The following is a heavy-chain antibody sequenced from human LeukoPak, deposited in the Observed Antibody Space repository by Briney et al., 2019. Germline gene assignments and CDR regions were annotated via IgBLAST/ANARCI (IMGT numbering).Heavy chain of an antibody. CDR1: GFTFSSYS. Sequence: GGSLRLSCAASGFTFSSYSMNWVRQAPGKGLEWVSSISSSSSYIYYADSVKGRFTISRGNAKNSLYLQMNSLRAEDTAVYYCARDESDGYYYYMDVWGKGTTVTVSS. D-gene: IGHD2-21*01. CDR2: ISSSSSYI. V-gene: IGHV3-21*01. J-gene: IGHJ6*03. CDR3: ARDESDGYYYYMDV.